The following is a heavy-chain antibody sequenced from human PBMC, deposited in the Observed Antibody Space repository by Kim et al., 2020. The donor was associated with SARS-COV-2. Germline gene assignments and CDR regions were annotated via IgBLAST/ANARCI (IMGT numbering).Heavy chain of an antibody. CDR1: GGSISSSNW. CDR2: IYHSGST. J-gene: IGHJ5*02. Sequence: SETLSLTCAVSGGSISSSNWWSWVRQPPGKGLEWIGEIYHSGSTNYNPSLKSRVTISVDKSKNQFSLKLSSVTAADTAVYYCARVHYDSSGYYYVRWFDPWGQGTLVTVSS. CDR3: ARVHYDSSGYYYVRWFDP. D-gene: IGHD3-22*01. V-gene: IGHV4-4*02.